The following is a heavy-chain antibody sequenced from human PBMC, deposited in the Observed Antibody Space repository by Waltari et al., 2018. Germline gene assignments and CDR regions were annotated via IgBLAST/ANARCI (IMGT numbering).Heavy chain of an antibody. D-gene: IGHD3-3*01. CDR2: IYYSGST. Sequence: QLQLQESGPGLVKPSETLSLTCTVSVGSISSSSYYWGWLRQPPGQGLEWLGRIYYSGSTYDNPSLKSRVTISVDTSKNQFSLKLSSVTAADTAVYYCARVIRQGHDFWSGYFGDYYYYYGMDVWGQGTTVTVSS. V-gene: IGHV4-39*07. J-gene: IGHJ6*02. CDR3: ARVIRQGHDFWSGYFGDYYYYYGMDV. CDR1: VGSISSSSYY.